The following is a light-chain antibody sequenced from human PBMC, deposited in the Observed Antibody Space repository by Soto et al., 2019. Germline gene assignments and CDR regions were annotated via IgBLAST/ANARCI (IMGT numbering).Light chain of an antibody. CDR2: DAS. V-gene: IGKV1-5*01. CDR3: QQYYSYRT. CDR1: QSISNW. J-gene: IGKJ1*01. Sequence: DIHMTQSLSTLSASVADRVTITTRASQSISNWLAWYQQKPGKAPKLLISDASILESGVPSRFSGSGSGTEFTLTISSLQPDDFATYYCQQYYSYRTFGQGTKVDIK.